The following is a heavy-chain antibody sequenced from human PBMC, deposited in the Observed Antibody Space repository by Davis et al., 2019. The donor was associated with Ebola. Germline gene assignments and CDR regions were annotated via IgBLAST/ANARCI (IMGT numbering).Heavy chain of an antibody. D-gene: IGHD3-10*01. CDR2: IYYSGST. J-gene: IGHJ5*02. CDR3: ARDRYYYGSGSLGALDP. V-gene: IGHV4-59*01. Sequence: MPSETLSLTFTVSGGSISSYYWSWIRQPPGKGLEWIGYIYYSGSTNYNPSLKSRVTISVDTSKNQFSLKLSSVTAADTAVYYCARDRYYYGSGSLGALDPWGQGTLVTVSS. CDR1: GGSISSYY.